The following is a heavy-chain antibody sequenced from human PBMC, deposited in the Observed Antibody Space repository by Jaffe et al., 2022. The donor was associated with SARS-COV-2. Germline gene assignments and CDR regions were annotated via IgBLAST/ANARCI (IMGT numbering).Heavy chain of an antibody. J-gene: IGHJ4*02. Sequence: EVQLVESGGGLVQPGGSLRLSCAASGFTFTNYAMNWVRQAPGKGLEWVSIISDRGGSAYYADSVKGRFTISRDNSKNTLYLQMNSLRAEDTAIYYCAKDGDATRFDYWGQGTLVTVSS. CDR1: GFTFTNYA. V-gene: IGHV3-23*04. CDR3: AKDGDATRFDY. D-gene: IGHD3-10*01. CDR2: ISDRGGSA.